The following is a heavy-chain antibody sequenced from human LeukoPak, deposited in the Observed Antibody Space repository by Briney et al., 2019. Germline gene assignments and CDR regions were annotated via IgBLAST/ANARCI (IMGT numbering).Heavy chain of an antibody. CDR3: ARVMAAAADY. D-gene: IGHD2-8*01. V-gene: IGHV4-38-2*01. CDR2: IYHSGST. CDR1: GYSISSGYY. J-gene: IGHJ4*02. Sequence: PSETLSRTCAVSGYSISSGYYWGWIRQPPGKGLEWIGSIYHSGSTYYNPSLKSRVTISVDTSKNQFSLKLSSVTAADTAVYYCARVMAAAADYWGQGTLVTVSS.